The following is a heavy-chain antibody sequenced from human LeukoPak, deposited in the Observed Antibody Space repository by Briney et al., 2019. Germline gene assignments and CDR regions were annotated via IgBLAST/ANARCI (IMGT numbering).Heavy chain of an antibody. CDR2: IYYSGST. D-gene: IGHD6-6*01. CDR3: ARDVRYSSSSQFDY. J-gene: IGHJ4*02. Sequence: PSETLSLTCTVSGGSISSGGYYWSWIRQHPGKGLEWIGYIYYSGSTSYNPSLKSRVTISVDTSKNQFSLKLSSVTAADTAVYYCARDVRYSSSSQFDYWGQGTLVTVSS. V-gene: IGHV4-31*03. CDR1: GGSISSGGYY.